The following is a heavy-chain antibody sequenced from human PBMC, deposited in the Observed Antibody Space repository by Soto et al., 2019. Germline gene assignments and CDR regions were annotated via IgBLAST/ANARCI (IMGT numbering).Heavy chain of an antibody. CDR1: GFTFSSYW. CDR3: AREKRLYYYYMDV. CDR2: IKQDGSEK. Sequence: SGGSLRLSCAASGFTFSSYWMSWVRQAPGKGLEWVANIKQDGSEKYYVDSVKGRFTISRDNAKNSLYLQMNSLRAEDTAVYYCAREKRLYYYYMDVWGKGITVTVSS. J-gene: IGHJ6*03. V-gene: IGHV3-7*01. D-gene: IGHD6-25*01.